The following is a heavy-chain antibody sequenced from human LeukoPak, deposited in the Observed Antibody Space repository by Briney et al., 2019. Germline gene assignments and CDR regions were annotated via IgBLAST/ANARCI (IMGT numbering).Heavy chain of an antibody. V-gene: IGHV3-23*01. CDR3: ARVYRSGGSCFDY. Sequence: GGSLRLSCAASGFPFSGYAMSWVRQAPGKGLERVSAISGNGGGTYYADSLKVRFTISRDNPKNTLNPQMNSLRAEDTAVYYCARVYRSGGSCFDYWGQGTLVTVSS. D-gene: IGHD2-15*01. J-gene: IGHJ4*02. CDR2: ISGNGGGT. CDR1: GFPFSGYA.